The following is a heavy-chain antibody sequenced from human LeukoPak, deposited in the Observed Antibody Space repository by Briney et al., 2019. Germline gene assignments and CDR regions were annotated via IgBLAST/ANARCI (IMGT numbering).Heavy chain of an antibody. CDR3: ARWGEMATIGGNY. V-gene: IGHV5-51*01. Sequence: GESLKISCKGSGYSFTSYWIGWVRQMPGKGLEWMGTIYPGDSGTRYSPSFQGQVTISADKSSSTAHLQWSSLKASDTAMYYCARWGEMATIGGNYWGQGTLVTVSS. CDR2: IYPGDSGT. J-gene: IGHJ4*02. CDR1: GYSFTSYW. D-gene: IGHD5-24*01.